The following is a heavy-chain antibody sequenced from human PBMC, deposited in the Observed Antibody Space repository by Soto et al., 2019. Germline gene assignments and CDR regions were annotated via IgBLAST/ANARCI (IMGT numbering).Heavy chain of an antibody. CDR1: EFPLGGYD. V-gene: IGHV3-23*01. D-gene: IGHD2-2*01. CDR3: ANPGGAKVPACPLDS. CDR2: INKCGGSP. Sequence: GGSLSLSCAASEFPLGGYDMYWVRRAPGKGLQWVSTINKCGGSPWYAASGRGRLTISREHPRNAMNLQRNSLSVEDSAIYYCANPGGAKVPACPLDSWGQGALVTVSS. J-gene: IGHJ4*02.